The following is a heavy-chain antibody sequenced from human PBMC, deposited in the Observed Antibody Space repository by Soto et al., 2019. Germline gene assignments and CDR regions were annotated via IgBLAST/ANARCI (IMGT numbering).Heavy chain of an antibody. D-gene: IGHD4-17*01. CDR3: ARKNYGDYPTDY. Sequence: QITLKESGPTLVKPTQTLTLTCTFSGFSLSTRGVGVGWIRQPPGKALEWLAVIYWDDDKRYSPSLQSSLTITKDTTKHQVVLTMTNMDPVDTATYYCARKNYGDYPTDYWGQGTLVTVSS. CDR2: IYWDDDK. J-gene: IGHJ4*02. CDR1: GFSLSTRGVG. V-gene: IGHV2-5*02.